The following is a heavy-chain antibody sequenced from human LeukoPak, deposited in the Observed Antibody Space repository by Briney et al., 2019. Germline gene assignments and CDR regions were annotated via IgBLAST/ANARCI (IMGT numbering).Heavy chain of an antibody. V-gene: IGHV4-38-2*02. D-gene: IGHD2/OR15-2a*01. CDR1: GYSISSGYY. CDR3: ARGKYCSDP. J-gene: IGHJ5*02. Sequence: KPSETLSLTCTVSGYSISSGYYWGWIRPPPGNGLEWIGSIYHSGSTYYNPSLKSRVTISVDTSKNQFSLKLSSVTAADTAVYYCARGKYCSDPWGQGTLVTVSS. CDR2: IYHSGST.